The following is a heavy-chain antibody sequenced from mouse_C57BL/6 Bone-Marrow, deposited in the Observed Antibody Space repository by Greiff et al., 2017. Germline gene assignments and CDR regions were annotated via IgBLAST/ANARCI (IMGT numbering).Heavy chain of an antibody. CDR1: GFTFSDYY. D-gene: IGHD2-4*01. Sequence: EVKLEESEGGLVQPGSSMKLSCTASGFTFSDYYMAWVRQVPEKGLEWVANINYDGSSTYYLDSLKSRFIFSRDNAKNILYLQMSSLKSEDTATYYCAREDYDYWYFDVWGTGTTVTVSS. CDR3: AREDYDYWYFDV. V-gene: IGHV5-16*01. CDR2: INYDGSST. J-gene: IGHJ1*03.